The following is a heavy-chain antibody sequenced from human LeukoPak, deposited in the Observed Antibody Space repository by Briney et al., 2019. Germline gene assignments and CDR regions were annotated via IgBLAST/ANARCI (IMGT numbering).Heavy chain of an antibody. D-gene: IGHD5/OR15-5a*01. Sequence: TLRSLRLSCAASGFTFSSYWMDWVREAPGKGLVWVSRISPDGSSALYADSVKGRFTISRDNAKNTLYLQMNSLRGDDTAVYYCARDSVCPRCHFDSWGQGTLVTVSS. V-gene: IGHV3-74*01. CDR1: GFTFSSYW. J-gene: IGHJ4*02. CDR3: ARDSVCPRCHFDS. CDR2: ISPDGSSA.